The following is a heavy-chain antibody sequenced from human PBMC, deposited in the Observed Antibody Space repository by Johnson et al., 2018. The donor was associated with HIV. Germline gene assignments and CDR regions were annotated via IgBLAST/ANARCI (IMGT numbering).Heavy chain of an antibody. D-gene: IGHD3-3*01. J-gene: IGHJ3*02. CDR2: ISSNGGST. CDR3: ARETCFAIFGVVKLNAFDI. V-gene: IGHV3-64*07. Sequence: VQLVESGGGLVQPGGSLRLSCAASGFTVSSNYMSWVRQAPGKGLEYVSAISSNGGSTDYADSVKGRFTISRDNAKNSLYLQMNSLRAEDTALYYCARETCFAIFGVVKLNAFDIWGQGTMVTVSS. CDR1: GFTVSSNY.